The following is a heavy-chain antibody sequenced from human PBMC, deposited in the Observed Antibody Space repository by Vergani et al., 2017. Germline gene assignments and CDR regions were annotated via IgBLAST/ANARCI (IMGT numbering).Heavy chain of an antibody. V-gene: IGHV4-31*03. J-gene: IGHJ4*02. CDR3: ARVSKRARPTGTSARLMDY. CDR2: IYYSGST. Sequence: QMQLQESGPGLVKPSQTLSLTCTVSGGSISSGGYYWSWIRQHPGKGLEWIGYIYYSGSTYYNPSLKSRVTISVDTSKNQFSLKLSSVTAADTAVYYCARVSKRARPTGTSARLMDYWGQGTLVTVSS. D-gene: IGHD6-6*01. CDR1: GGSISSGGYY.